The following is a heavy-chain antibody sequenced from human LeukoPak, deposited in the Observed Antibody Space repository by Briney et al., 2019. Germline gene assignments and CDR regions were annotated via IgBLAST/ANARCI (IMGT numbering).Heavy chain of an antibody. CDR1: GGTFSSYA. CDR3: AREMATMPFDS. J-gene: IGHJ4*02. V-gene: IGHV1-69*04. CDR2: IIPILGIA. D-gene: IGHD5-24*01. Sequence: ASVKVSCKASGGTFSSYAISWVRQAPGQGLEWRGRIIPILGIANYAQKFQGRVPITADKSTSTAYMELSSLRSEDTAVYYCAREMATMPFDSWGQGTLVTVSS.